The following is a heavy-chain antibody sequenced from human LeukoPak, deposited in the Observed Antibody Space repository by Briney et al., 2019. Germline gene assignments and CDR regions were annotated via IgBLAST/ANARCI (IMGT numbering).Heavy chain of an antibody. J-gene: IGHJ3*02. D-gene: IGHD6-13*01. Sequence: ASVKVSCKVSGYTLTELSMHWVRQAPGKGLEWMGGFDPEDGETIYAQKFQGRVTMTEDTSTDTAYMELSSLRSEDTAVYYCARARASSSWPPHDAFDIWGQGTMVTVSS. CDR3: ARARASSSWPPHDAFDI. CDR1: GYTLTELS. V-gene: IGHV1-24*01. CDR2: FDPEDGET.